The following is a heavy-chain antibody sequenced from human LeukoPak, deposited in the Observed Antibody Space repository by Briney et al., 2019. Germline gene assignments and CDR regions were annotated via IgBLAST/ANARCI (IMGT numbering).Heavy chain of an antibody. Sequence: GGSLRLSCAASGFTVSSNYMSWVRQAPGKGLGWVSLIYSGGNTYYADPVKGRFTISRDNSKNTLYLQMNSLRAEDTAVYYCARRGSNTWLFDYWGQGTLVTVSS. J-gene: IGHJ4*02. D-gene: IGHD6-13*01. CDR2: IYSGGNT. V-gene: IGHV3-53*01. CDR1: GFTVSSNY. CDR3: ARRGSNTWLFDY.